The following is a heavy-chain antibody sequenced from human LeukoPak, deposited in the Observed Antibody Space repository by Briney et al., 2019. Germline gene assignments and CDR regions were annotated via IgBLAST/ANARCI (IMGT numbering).Heavy chain of an antibody. D-gene: IGHD2-2*01. J-gene: IGHJ4*02. CDR3: ASAQPSFDY. Sequence: SETLSLTCAVYGGSFSGYYWSWIRQPPGKGLEWIGEINHSGSTNYNPSLKSRVTISVDTSKNQFSLKLSSVTAADTAVYYCASAQPSFDYWGQGTLVTVSS. V-gene: IGHV4-34*01. CDR2: INHSGST. CDR1: GGSFSGYY.